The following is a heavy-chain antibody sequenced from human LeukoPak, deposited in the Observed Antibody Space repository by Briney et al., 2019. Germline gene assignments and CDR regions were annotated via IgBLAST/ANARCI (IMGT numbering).Heavy chain of an antibody. D-gene: IGHD4-17*01. CDR3: AKDRGYGDDWFDP. Sequence: GGSLRLSCAASGFTFSSYGMHWVRQAPGKGLEWVAVISYDGSNKYYADSVKGRFTISRDNSKNTLYLQMNSLRAEDTAVYYCAKDRGYGDDWFDPWGQGTLVTVSS. V-gene: IGHV3-30*18. CDR1: GFTFSSYG. CDR2: ISYDGSNK. J-gene: IGHJ5*02.